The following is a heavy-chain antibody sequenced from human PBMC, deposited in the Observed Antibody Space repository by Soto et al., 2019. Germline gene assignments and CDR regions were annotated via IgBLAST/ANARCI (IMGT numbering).Heavy chain of an antibody. J-gene: IGHJ4*02. CDR2: ISYDGSDK. V-gene: IGHV3-30*03. D-gene: IGHD6-19*01. CDR3: ATDSLPYSSGWPFDY. Sequence: QVQLVESGGGVVQPGRSLRLSCAASGFTFSSYGMHWVRQAPGKGLEWVAVISYDGSDKHYADSVKGRITISRDNSKNTLYLQMNSLRGEDTAVYYCATDSLPYSSGWPFDYWGQGTLVTVSS. CDR1: GFTFSSYG.